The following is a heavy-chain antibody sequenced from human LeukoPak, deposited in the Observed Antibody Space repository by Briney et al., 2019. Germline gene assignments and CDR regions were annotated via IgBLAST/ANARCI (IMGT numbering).Heavy chain of an antibody. D-gene: IGHD3-22*01. CDR3: ARRGAHFDSREYYFDY. V-gene: IGHV4-39*01. CDR1: GGSISSSSYY. CDR2: IYYSGST. J-gene: IGHJ4*02. Sequence: SETLSLTCTVSGGSISSSSYYWGWIRQPPGKGLEWIGSIYYSGSTYYNPSLKSRVTISVDTPKSQFSLKLSSVTAADTAVYYCARRGAHFDSREYYFDYWGQGILVTVSS.